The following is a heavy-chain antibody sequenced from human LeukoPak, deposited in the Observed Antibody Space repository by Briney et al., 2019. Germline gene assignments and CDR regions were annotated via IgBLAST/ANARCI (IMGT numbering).Heavy chain of an antibody. Sequence: GGSLRLSCAASGFTFSTYAMHWGRQAPGRGLEGVAVISYDGSSKYYADSGKGRFTISRDNSKNTLYLQMNSLRAEDTAVYYCARARSSYGYGDAFDIWGQGTMVTVSS. CDR1: GFTFSTYA. D-gene: IGHD5-18*01. CDR3: ARARSSYGYGDAFDI. V-gene: IGHV3-30*04. CDR2: ISYDGSSK. J-gene: IGHJ3*02.